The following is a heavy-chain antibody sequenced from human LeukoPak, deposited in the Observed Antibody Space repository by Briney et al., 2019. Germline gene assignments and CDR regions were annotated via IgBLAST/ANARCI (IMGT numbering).Heavy chain of an antibody. CDR1: GFTFSSYA. CDR3: AKYSNLYYYYCMDV. CDR2: ISGSGGST. J-gene: IGHJ6*03. V-gene: IGHV3-23*01. D-gene: IGHD4-11*01. Sequence: HPGGSLRLSCAASGFTFSSYAMSWVRQAPGKGLEWVSAISGSGGSTYYADSVKGRFTISRDNSKNTLYLQMNSLRAEDTAVYYCAKYSNLYYYYCMDVWGKGTTVTVSS.